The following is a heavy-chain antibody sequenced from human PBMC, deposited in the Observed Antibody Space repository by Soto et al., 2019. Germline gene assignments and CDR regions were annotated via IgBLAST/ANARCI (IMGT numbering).Heavy chain of an antibody. CDR3: ARDSADYGDLNAFDI. V-gene: IGHV4-30-2*01. CDR1: GSSSSSGGYS. Sequence: TLALTCAVSGSSSSSGGYSWSWILQPPGKGLEWIGYIYHSGSTYYNPSLKSRGTISVDRSKNQFSLKLSSVTAADTAVYYCARDSADYGDLNAFDISGQGTMVT. J-gene: IGHJ3*02. CDR2: IYHSGST. D-gene: IGHD4-17*01.